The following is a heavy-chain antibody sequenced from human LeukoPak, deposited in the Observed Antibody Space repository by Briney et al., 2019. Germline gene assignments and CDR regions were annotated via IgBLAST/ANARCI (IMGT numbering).Heavy chain of an antibody. CDR1: GFAFSSYA. CDR2: ISSDGGST. V-gene: IGHV3-64D*06. D-gene: IGHD2-2*01. J-gene: IGHJ4*02. CDR3: VKRSYCSSTSCSFDY. Sequence: GGSLRLSCSASGFAFSSYAMHWVRPAPGKGLEYVSAISSDGGSTYYADSVKGRFTISRDNSKNTLYLQMSSLRAEDTAVYYFVKRSYCSSTSCSFDYWGQGTLVTVSS.